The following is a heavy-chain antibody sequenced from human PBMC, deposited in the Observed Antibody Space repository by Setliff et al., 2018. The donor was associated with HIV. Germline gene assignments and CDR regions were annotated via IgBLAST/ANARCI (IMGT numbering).Heavy chain of an antibody. CDR2: LHYTGTT. Sequence: PSETLSLTCTVSGASINSGSHNWGWIRQPAGKGLEWIATLHYTGTTYYNPSLKRLVTISTDTSKNQFSLKLSSVPAADTAVYYSARRIRLRDYSGRSCWTFDIWGQGTMVTVSS. CDR1: GASINSGSHN. V-gene: IGHV4-39*01. CDR3: ARRIRLRDYSGRSCWTFDI. J-gene: IGHJ3*02. D-gene: IGHD2-15*01.